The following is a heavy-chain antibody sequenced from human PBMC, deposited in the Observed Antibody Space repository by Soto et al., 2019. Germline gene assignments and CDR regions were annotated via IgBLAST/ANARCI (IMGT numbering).Heavy chain of an antibody. D-gene: IGHD6-19*01. Sequence: GESLKISCKGSGYSFTSYWIGWVRQMPGKSLEWMGIIYPGDSDTKYSPSLQGQVTISADTSISTAYLQWTSLKASDTAMYYCARSRRGAYSSGWYSPSGYYNYGIDVWGQGTKVTVSS. CDR2: IYPGDSDT. J-gene: IGHJ6*02. CDR1: GYSFTSYW. V-gene: IGHV5-51*01. CDR3: ARSRRGAYSSGWYSPSGYYNYGIDV.